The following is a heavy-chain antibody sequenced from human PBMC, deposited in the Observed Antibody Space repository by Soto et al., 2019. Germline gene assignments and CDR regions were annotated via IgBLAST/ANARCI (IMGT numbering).Heavy chain of an antibody. J-gene: IGHJ4*02. CDR1: GFTFSSYG. CDR2: ISYDGSNK. D-gene: IGHD3-10*01. V-gene: IGHV3-30*18. CDR3: AKFYDSGSYYPYYDY. Sequence: PGGSLRLSCAASGFTFSSYGMHWVRQAPGKGLEWVAVISYDGSNKYYADSVKGRFTISRDNSKNTLYLQMNSLRAEDTAVYYCAKFYDSGSYYPYYDYWGQGT.